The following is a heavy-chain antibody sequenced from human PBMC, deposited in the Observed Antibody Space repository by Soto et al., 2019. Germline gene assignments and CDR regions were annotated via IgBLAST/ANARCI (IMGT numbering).Heavy chain of an antibody. D-gene: IGHD3-22*01. CDR1: GFTFSSYE. V-gene: IGHV3-48*03. CDR2: ISSSGSTI. Sequence: RRLSCAASGFTFSSYEMNWVRQAPGKGLEWVSYISSSGSTIYYADSVKGRFTISRDNAKNSLYLQMNSLRAEDTAVYYCARDHNDSSGYELWFDYWGQGTLVTVSS. CDR3: ARDHNDSSGYELWFDY. J-gene: IGHJ4*02.